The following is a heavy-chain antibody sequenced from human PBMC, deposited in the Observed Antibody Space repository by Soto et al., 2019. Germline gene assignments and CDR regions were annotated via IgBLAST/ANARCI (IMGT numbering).Heavy chain of an antibody. CDR3: AGGWPLDY. D-gene: IGHD6-19*01. J-gene: IGHJ4*02. V-gene: IGHV3-30-3*01. CDR2: ISYDGSNK. CDR1: GFTFSRYA. Sequence: QVQLVESGGGVVQPGRSLRLSCAASGFTFSRYAMHWVRQAPGKGLEWVAVISYDGSNKYYADSVKGRFTISRDNSKNTLYLQLNSLRAEDTAVYYCAGGWPLDYWGQGTLVTVSS.